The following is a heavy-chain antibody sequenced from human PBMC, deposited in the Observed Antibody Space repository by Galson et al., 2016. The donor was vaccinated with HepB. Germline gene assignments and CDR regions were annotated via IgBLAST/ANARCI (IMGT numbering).Heavy chain of an antibody. D-gene: IGHD6-19*01. CDR1: GFTFSNYW. J-gene: IGHJ6*02. V-gene: IGHV3-7*03. CDR2: IKQDGSEK. CDR3: ARENSSGWFWDYYYGMDV. Sequence: SLRLSCAASGFTFSNYWMSWVRQAPGKGLEWVANIKQDGSEKYYVDSVKGRFTISRDNAKNSLYLQMTSLRAEDTAVYYCARENSSGWFWDYYYGMDVWGQGTTVSVSS.